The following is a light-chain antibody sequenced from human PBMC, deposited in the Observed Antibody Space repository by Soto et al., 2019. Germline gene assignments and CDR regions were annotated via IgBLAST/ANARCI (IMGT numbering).Light chain of an antibody. Sequence: DIQVTQSPSTLSASVGDRVTITCRASQSVSSWLAWYQQKPGKAPKLLIYKASTLESGVPSRVSGSGSGTEFTLTISSLQPDDFATYYCQQYNTYWTFGQGTKVEIK. J-gene: IGKJ1*01. V-gene: IGKV1-5*03. CDR1: QSVSSW. CDR3: QQYNTYWT. CDR2: KAS.